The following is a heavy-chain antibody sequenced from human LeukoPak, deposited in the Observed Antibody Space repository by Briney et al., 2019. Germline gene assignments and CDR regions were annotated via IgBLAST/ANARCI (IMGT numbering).Heavy chain of an antibody. CDR2: IFHSGTT. Sequence: SETLSLTCPVSGYSISSGYYWGWIRQPPGKGLERIGSIFHSGTTYYNPSLKSRVTISLDTSKNQFSLKLSSVAAADTAVYYCARVRRTYYYYMDVWGKGTTVTVSS. CDR3: ARVRRTYYYYMDV. V-gene: IGHV4-38-2*02. CDR1: GYSISSGYY. J-gene: IGHJ6*03.